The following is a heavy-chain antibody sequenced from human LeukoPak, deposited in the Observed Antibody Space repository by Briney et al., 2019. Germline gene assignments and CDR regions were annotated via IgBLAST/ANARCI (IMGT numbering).Heavy chain of an antibody. CDR3: ARNIPARPQDY. J-gene: IGHJ4*02. V-gene: IGHV4-61*02. CDR2: IYTSGST. CDR1: GGSISSGNYY. Sequence: SQTLSLTCTVSGGSISSGNYYWSWIRQPPGKGLEWIGRIYTSGSTNYNPSLKRRVTISVDTSKNQFSLKLSSVTAADTAVYYCARNIPARPQDYWGQGTLVTVSS. D-gene: IGHD6-6*01.